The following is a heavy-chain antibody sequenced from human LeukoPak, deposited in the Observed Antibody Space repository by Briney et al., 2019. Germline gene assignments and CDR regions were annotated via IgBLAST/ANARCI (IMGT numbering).Heavy chain of an antibody. Sequence: GGSLRLSCAASGFTFSSYWMHWVRQAPGKGLVWVSRINSDGSSTSYADSVKSRFTISRDNAKNTLYLQMNSLRAEDTAVYYCARVGYCSSTSCCVKGGNWFDPWGQGTLVTVSS. D-gene: IGHD2-2*01. V-gene: IGHV3-74*01. J-gene: IGHJ5*02. CDR1: GFTFSSYW. CDR2: INSDGSST. CDR3: ARVGYCSSTSCCVKGGNWFDP.